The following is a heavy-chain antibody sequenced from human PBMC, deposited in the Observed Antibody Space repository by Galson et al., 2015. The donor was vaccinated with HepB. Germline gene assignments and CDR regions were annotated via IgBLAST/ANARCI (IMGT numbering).Heavy chain of an antibody. J-gene: IGHJ4*02. CDR3: ARVRYYDILTGYYTGRGYFDY. CDR2: ISAYNGNT. Sequence: SVKVSCKASGYTFTSYGISWVRQAPGQGLEWMGWISAYNGNTNYAQKLQGRVTMTTDTSTSTAYMELRSLRSDDTAVYYCARVRYYDILTGYYTGRGYFDYWGQGTLVTVSS. V-gene: IGHV1-18*01. CDR1: GYTFTSYG. D-gene: IGHD3-9*01.